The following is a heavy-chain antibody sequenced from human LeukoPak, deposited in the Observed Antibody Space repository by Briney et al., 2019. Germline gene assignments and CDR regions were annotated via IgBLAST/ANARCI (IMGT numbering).Heavy chain of an antibody. V-gene: IGHV1-2*02. Sequence: SVKVSCKSSGYIYTGYYMHWVRQPPGKGLEGVGWINHNSGGTKYAQKVQGRGTMTRDTSNSTAYMQLSRLRSDDTAVYYCSTNPSDLYYYSYMDGWGKGATVT. CDR2: INHNSGGT. CDR3: STNPSDLYYYSYMDG. CDR1: GYIYTGYY. J-gene: IGHJ6*03.